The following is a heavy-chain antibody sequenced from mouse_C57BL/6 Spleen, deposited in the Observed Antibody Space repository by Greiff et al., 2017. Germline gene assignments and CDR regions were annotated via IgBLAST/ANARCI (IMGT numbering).Heavy chain of an antibody. CDR3: ARYGTVAYAMDY. CDR1: GYTFTSYW. Sequence: QVHVKQPGAELVMPGASVKLSCKASGYTFTSYWMHWVKQRPGQGLEWIGEIDPSDSYTNYNQKFKGKSTLTVDKSSSTAYMQLSSLTSEDSAVYYCARYGTVAYAMDYWGQGTSVTVSS. D-gene: IGHD1-1*01. J-gene: IGHJ4*01. CDR2: IDPSDSYT. V-gene: IGHV1-69*01.